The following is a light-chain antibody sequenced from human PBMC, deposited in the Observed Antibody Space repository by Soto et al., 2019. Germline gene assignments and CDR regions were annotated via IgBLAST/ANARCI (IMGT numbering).Light chain of an antibody. Sequence: EIVLTKSPGTLSLSPGERATLSCRASRSVSSSYLAWYQQKPGQAPRLLIYGASSRATGIPDRFSGSGSGTDFTLTISRLEPEDFAVYYCQQYGSSPWTFGQGTTVDTK. CDR3: QQYGSSPWT. J-gene: IGKJ1*01. CDR2: GAS. V-gene: IGKV3-20*01. CDR1: RSVSSSY.